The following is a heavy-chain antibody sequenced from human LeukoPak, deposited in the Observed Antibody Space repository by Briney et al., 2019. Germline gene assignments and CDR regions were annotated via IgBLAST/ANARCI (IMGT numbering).Heavy chain of an antibody. J-gene: IGHJ5*02. CDR3: ARLPYCGGDCYPNWFDP. CDR2: IYPGDSDT. Sequence: GESLKISCKVSGYTFTSDWIGWVRQMPGKGLEWMGIIYPGDSDTRYSPSFRGQVTISADKSISTAYLQWSSLKASDTAMYYCARLPYCGGDCYPNWFDPWGQGTLVTVSS. CDR1: GYTFTSDW. D-gene: IGHD2-21*02. V-gene: IGHV5-51*01.